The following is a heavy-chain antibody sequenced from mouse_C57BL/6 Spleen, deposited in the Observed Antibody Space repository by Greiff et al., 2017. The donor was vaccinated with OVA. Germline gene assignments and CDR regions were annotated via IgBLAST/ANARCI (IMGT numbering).Heavy chain of an antibody. CDR3: ASYDGYWFAY. J-gene: IGHJ3*01. V-gene: IGHV1-64*01. Sequence: QVQLKQPGAELVKPGASVKLSCKASGYTFTSYWMHWVKQRPGQGLEWIGMIHPNSGSTNYNEKFKSKATLTVDKSSSTAYMQLSILTSEDSAVYYCASYDGYWFAYWGQGTLVTVSA. CDR2: IHPNSGST. CDR1: GYTFTSYW. D-gene: IGHD2-3*01.